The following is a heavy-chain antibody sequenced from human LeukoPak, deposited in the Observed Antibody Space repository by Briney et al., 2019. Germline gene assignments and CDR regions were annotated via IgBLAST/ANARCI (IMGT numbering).Heavy chain of an antibody. J-gene: IGHJ4*02. V-gene: IGHV4-34*01. CDR2: INHSGST. CDR3: ARGLYCSSTSCPCDY. CDR1: GGSFSGYY. Sequence: SETLSLTCAVYGGSFSGYYWSWIRQPPGKGLEWIGEINHSGSTNYNPSLKSRVTISVDTSKNQFSLKLSSVTAADTAVYYSARGLYCSSTSCPCDYWGQGTLVTVSS. D-gene: IGHD2-2*01.